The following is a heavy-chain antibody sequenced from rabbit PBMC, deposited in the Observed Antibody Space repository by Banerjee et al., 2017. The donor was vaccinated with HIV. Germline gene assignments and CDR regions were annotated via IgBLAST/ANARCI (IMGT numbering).Heavy chain of an antibody. Sequence: QSLEESGGDLVKPGASLTLTCTASGFSFSSNYWICWVRQAPGKGLEWIGCIYAGSSDSTYYASWAKGRFTISSTSSSTVTLQMTSLTAADTATYFCARDGAGYAGYGYAHLWGQGTLVTVS. CDR1: GFSFSSNYW. J-gene: IGHJ3*01. CDR2: IYAGSSDST. V-gene: IGHV1S40*01. D-gene: IGHD6-1*01. CDR3: ARDGAGYAGYGYAHL.